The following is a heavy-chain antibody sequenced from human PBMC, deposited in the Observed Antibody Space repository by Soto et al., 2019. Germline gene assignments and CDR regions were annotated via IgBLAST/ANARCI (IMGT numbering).Heavy chain of an antibody. CDR2: IIPIFGTA. V-gene: IGHV1-69*12. CDR1: EGTFSSYA. D-gene: IGHD1-26*01. J-gene: IGHJ6*02. Sequence: QVQLVQSGAEVKKPGSWGKVSCKGSEGTFSSYAISWVRQAPGQGLEWMGGIIPIFGTANYAQKFQGRVTITADESTSTAYMELSSLRSEDTAVYYCAHGVGAMGPYGMDVWGQGTTVTVSS. CDR3: AHGVGAMGPYGMDV.